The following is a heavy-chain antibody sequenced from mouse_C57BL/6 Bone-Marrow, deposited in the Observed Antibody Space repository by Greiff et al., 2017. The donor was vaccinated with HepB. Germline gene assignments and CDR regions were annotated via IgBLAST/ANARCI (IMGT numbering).Heavy chain of an antibody. J-gene: IGHJ2*01. CDR1: GYTFTSYG. CDR2: IYIGNGYT. V-gene: IGHV1-58*01. Sequence: EVQVVESGAELVRPGSSVKMSCKTSGYTFTSYGINWVKQRPGQGLEWIGYIYIGNGYTEYNEKFKGKATLTSDTSSSTAYMQLTSLTSEDSAIYFCALWDYDGGNYFDYWGQGTTLTVSS. D-gene: IGHD2-4*01. CDR3: ALWDYDGGNYFDY.